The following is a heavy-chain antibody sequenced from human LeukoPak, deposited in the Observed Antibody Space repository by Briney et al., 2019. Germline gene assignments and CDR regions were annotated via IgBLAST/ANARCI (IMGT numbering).Heavy chain of an antibody. CDR1: GGSISSTTYY. Sequence: SETLSLTCIISGGSISSTTYYWGWIRQPPGKGLEWIGTIYYSGNTYYNPSLQSRVTISVDTSKNQFSLKLSSVTAADTAVYYCARGRSLGIAAGYYYYMDVWGKGTTVTVSS. CDR3: ARGRSLGIAAGYYYYMDV. CDR2: IYYSGNT. V-gene: IGHV4-39*07. J-gene: IGHJ6*03. D-gene: IGHD7-27*01.